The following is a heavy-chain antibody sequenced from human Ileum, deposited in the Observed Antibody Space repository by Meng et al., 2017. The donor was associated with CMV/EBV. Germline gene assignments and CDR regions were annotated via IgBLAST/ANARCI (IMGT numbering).Heavy chain of an antibody. Sequence: GTFSSYAISWVRQAPGHGLEWMGGIIPIFGTANYAQKFQGRVTITTDESTSTAYMELSSLRSEDTAVYYCARAAGIAVAGTGGWFDPWGQGTLVTVSS. CDR3: ARAAGIAVAGTGGWFDP. CDR1: GTFSSYA. D-gene: IGHD6-19*01. V-gene: IGHV1-69*05. J-gene: IGHJ5*02. CDR2: IIPIFGTA.